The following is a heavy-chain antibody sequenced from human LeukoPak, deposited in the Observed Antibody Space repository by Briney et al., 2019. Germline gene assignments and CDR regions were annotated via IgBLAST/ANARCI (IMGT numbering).Heavy chain of an antibody. J-gene: IGHJ4*02. CDR3: TRGPWHSGDYRDY. Sequence: SVKVSCTASVGTFSSYAISWVRQAPGQGLEWMGRIIPIFGTANYAQKLPGRVTITTDESTSTAYMELSSLRSEDRAVYYGTRGPWHSGDYRDYWGQGTLVTVSS. D-gene: IGHD4-17*01. CDR2: IIPIFGTA. CDR1: VGTFSSYA. V-gene: IGHV1-69*05.